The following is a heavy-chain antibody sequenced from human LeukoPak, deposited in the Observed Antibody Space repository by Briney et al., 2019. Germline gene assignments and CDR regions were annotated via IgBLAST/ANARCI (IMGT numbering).Heavy chain of an antibody. V-gene: IGHV1-69*05. CDR2: IIPIFGTA. Sequence: SVKVSCKASGGTFSSYAIGWLRQAPGQGLEWMGGIIPIFGTANYAQKFQGRVTITTDESTSTAYMELSSLRSEDTAVYYCASPSVGATYFDYWGQGTLVTVSS. CDR3: ASPSVGATYFDY. CDR1: GGTFSSYA. D-gene: IGHD1-26*01. J-gene: IGHJ4*02.